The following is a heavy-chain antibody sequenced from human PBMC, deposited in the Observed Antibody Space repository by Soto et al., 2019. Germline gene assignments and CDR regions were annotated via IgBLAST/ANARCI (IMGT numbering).Heavy chain of an antibody. CDR2: IIPTFGTA. Sequence: SVKVSCKASGGTFTSYRINWLRQAPGQGLEWMGEIIPTFGTANYAQKFQGRVTINADKSTSTAYMELSSLTSEDTAVYYCARGGLIITGYGMDVWGQGTTVTVSS. D-gene: IGHD3-22*01. V-gene: IGHV1-69*06. CDR3: ARGGLIITGYGMDV. CDR1: GGTFTSYR. J-gene: IGHJ6*02.